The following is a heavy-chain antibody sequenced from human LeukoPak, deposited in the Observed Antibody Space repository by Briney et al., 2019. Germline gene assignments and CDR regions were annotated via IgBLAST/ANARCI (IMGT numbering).Heavy chain of an antibody. CDR2: ISAYNGNT. CDR3: ARSVVPAAIRWSYGDYYFDY. CDR1: GYTFTSYG. J-gene: IGHJ4*02. Sequence: GASVKVSCKASGYTFTSYGISWVRQAPGQGLEWMGWISAYNGNTNYAQTLQGGVTMTTDTSTSTAYMELRSLRSDDTAVYYCARSVVPAAIRWSYGDYYFDYWGQGTLVTVSS. V-gene: IGHV1-18*04. D-gene: IGHD2-2*02.